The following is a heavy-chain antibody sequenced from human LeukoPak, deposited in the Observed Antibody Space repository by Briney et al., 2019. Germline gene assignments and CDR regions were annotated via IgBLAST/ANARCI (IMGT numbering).Heavy chain of an antibody. CDR1: GGTFSSYA. V-gene: IGHV1-69*04. J-gene: IGHJ6*02. CDR3: ASPSGGNYYYYGMDV. D-gene: IGHD3-10*01. CDR2: IIPILGIA. Sequence: ASVTVSCKASGGTFSSYAISWVRQAPGQGLEWMGRIIPILGIANYAQKFQGRVTVTADKSTSTAYMELSSLRSEDTAVYYCASPSGGNYYYYGMDVWGQGTTVTVSS.